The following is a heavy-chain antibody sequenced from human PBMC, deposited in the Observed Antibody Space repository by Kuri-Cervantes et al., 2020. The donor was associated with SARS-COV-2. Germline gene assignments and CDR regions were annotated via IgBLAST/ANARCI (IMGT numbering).Heavy chain of an antibody. CDR3: ARTRRDSPTDVTDF. CDR1: GFTFNAYW. V-gene: IGHV3-7*01. D-gene: IGHD2/OR15-2a*01. CDR2: IKQDGSEK. J-gene: IGHJ4*02. Sequence: LSLTCETSGFTFNAYWMTWVRQAPGRGLEGVANIKQDGSEKWYVDSVKGRFTISRDNAKNSVYLQMNSLRDEDTAVYHCARTRRDSPTDVTDFWGRGTLVTVSS.